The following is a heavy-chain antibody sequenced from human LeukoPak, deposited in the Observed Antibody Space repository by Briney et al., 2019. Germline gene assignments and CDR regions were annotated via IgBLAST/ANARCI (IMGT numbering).Heavy chain of an antibody. D-gene: IGHD4-11*01. Sequence: PSETLSLTCAVFGGSFSGQYWSWIRQPPGKGLEWLGEINHRGSTTYNPSLKSRVTISVDTSKSQFSLKVRSLTAADTAVYYCARDRYSNSFYYYYAMDVWGQGTTVTVSS. J-gene: IGHJ6*02. CDR1: GGSFSGQY. CDR2: INHRGST. V-gene: IGHV4-34*01. CDR3: ARDRYSNSFYYYYAMDV.